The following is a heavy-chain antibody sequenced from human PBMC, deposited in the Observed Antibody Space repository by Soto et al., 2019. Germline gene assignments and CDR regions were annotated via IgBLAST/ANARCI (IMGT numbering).Heavy chain of an antibody. J-gene: IGHJ5*01. CDR3: ARPTYVNKWFDS. CDR2: IYYSRRS. D-gene: IGHD3-16*01. V-gene: IGHV4-39*01. Sequence: QLRLQESGPGKVQASETLSLTCSVSADSISRDQYCWGWIRQPPGKGLEWIGTIYYSRRSYYNPSLKGRATVSVDTSETQFSLSLNSVTAAETAVYYWARPTYVNKWFDSWGQGTLVSVSS. CDR1: ADSISRDQYC.